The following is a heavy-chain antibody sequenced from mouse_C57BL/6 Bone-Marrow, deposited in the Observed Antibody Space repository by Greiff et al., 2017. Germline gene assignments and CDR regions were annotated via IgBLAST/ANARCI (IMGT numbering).Heavy chain of an antibody. Sequence: VQLQQSGAELARPGASVKLSCKASGYTFTSYGISWVKQRTGQGLEWIGEIYPRSGNTYYNEKFKGKATLTADKSSSTAYMELRSLTSEDSAVYFCAREGAYYRNYDFAYWGQGTLVTVSA. CDR3: AREGAYYRNYDFAY. CDR2: IYPRSGNT. CDR1: GYTFTSYG. V-gene: IGHV1-81*01. D-gene: IGHD2-5*01. J-gene: IGHJ3*01.